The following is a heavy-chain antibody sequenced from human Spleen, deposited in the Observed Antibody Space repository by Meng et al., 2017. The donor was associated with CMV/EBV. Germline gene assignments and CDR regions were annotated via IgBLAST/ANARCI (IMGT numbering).Heavy chain of an antibody. J-gene: IGHJ6*02. CDR3: ARGPGSSRYLYYGMDV. CDR1: GDTLSRNNAT. D-gene: IGHD1-1*01. Sequence: SETLSLTCAISGDTLSRNNATWNWIRQSPSRGLEWLGKTYYRSKYYNDYALSVKSRITINPDTSRNQFSLHLNSVTPEDTAVYYCARGPGSSRYLYYGMDVWGQGITVTVSS. CDR2: TYYRSKYYN. V-gene: IGHV6-1*01.